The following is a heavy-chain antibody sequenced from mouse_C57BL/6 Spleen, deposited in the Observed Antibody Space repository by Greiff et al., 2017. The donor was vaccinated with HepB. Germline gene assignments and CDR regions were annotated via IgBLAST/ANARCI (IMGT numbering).Heavy chain of an antibody. J-gene: IGHJ1*03. CDR1: GYTFTSYW. CDR2: IDPSDSYT. V-gene: IGHV1-59*01. CDR3: ARWGLYGNYYWYFDV. D-gene: IGHD2-1*01. Sequence: QVQLQQPGAELVRPGPSVKLSCKASGYTFTSYWMHWVKQRPGQGLEWIGVIDPSDSYTNYNQKFKGKATLTVDTSSSTAYMQLSSLTSEDSAVYYCARWGLYGNYYWYFDVWGTGTTVTVSS.